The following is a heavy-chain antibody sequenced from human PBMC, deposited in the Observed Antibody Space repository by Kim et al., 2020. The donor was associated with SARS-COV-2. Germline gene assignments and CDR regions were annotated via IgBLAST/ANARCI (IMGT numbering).Heavy chain of an antibody. CDR2: INTNTGHS. Sequence: ASVKVSCKASGYTFNTYALNWVRQAPGQGLEWLGWINTNTGHSTYAQDFTGRFVFSLDTSVSTAYLQISSLKAEDTAVYFCAREVEAGRGLQPWDYWGQGTLVTVSS. D-gene: IGHD3-10*01. CDR1: GYTFNTYA. J-gene: IGHJ4*02. CDR3: AREVEAGRGLQPWDY. V-gene: IGHV7-4-1*02.